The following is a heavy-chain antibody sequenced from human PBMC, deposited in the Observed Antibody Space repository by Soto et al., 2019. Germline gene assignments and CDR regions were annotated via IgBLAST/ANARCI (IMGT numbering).Heavy chain of an antibody. CDR3: ARLGPGPCSTTSCYRTPTDYYGMDV. D-gene: IGHD2-2*02. J-gene: IGHJ6*02. V-gene: IGHV4-39*01. Sequence: SETLSLTCTVSGDSINSNNFYWGWIRQPPGKGLEWVGNIYYGGIAYYNPSLQSRVTISVDTSQNQFSLRLTSVTATGTAVYYCARLGPGPCSTTSCYRTPTDYYGMDVWGQGTTATVSS. CDR2: IYYGGIA. CDR1: GDSINSNNFY.